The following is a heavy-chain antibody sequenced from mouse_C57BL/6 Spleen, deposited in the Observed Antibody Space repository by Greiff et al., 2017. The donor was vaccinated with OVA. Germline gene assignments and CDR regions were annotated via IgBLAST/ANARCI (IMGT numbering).Heavy chain of an antibody. CDR3: ASYYDYDVGTSY. D-gene: IGHD2-4*01. CDR1: GYTFTSYW. V-gene: IGHV1-64*01. Sequence: QVQLQQPGAELVKPGASVKLSCKASGYTFTSYWMHWVKQRPGQGLEWIGMIHPNSGSTNYNEKFKSKATLTVDKSSSTAYMQLSSLTSEDSAVYYCASYYDYDVGTSYWGQGTLVTVSA. J-gene: IGHJ3*01. CDR2: IHPNSGST.